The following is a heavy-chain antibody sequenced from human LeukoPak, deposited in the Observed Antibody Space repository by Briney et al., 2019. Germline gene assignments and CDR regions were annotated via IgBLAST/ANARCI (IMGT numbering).Heavy chain of an antibody. Sequence: PGGSLRLSCAASGFTFSSYAMSWVRQAPEKGLEWVSAISSSGGSTYYADSVKGRFTVSRDNSKNTLYPQMNSLRAEDTAVYYCAKGPQAYCSGGTCYLDYWGQGTLVTVSA. CDR1: GFTFSSYA. CDR3: AKGPQAYCSGGTCYLDY. J-gene: IGHJ4*02. CDR2: ISSSGGST. V-gene: IGHV3-23*01. D-gene: IGHD2-15*01.